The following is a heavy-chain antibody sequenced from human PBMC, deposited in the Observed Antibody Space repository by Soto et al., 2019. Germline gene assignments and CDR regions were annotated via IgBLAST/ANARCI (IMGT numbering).Heavy chain of an antibody. D-gene: IGHD3-3*01. Sequence: GGSLRLSCAASAFTFRSYAMSWVRQAPGKGLEWVSAITASADTTYYADSVQGRFTISRDNSKNTLYLQMNSLRAEDTAVYFCARVWSGNFWSGYYTDYWGQGTLVTVSS. J-gene: IGHJ4*02. CDR3: ARVWSGNFWSGYYTDY. CDR2: ITASADTT. CDR1: AFTFRSYA. V-gene: IGHV3-23*01.